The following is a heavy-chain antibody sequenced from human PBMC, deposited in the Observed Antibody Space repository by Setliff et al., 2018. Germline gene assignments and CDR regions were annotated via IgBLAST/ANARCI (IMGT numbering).Heavy chain of an antibody. CDR1: GFTFSGSA. J-gene: IGHJ4*02. CDR2: IKGQTDGGTT. V-gene: IGHV3-15*01. Sequence: LRLSCAASGFTFSGSAMYWVRQASGKGLEWVGRIKGQTDGGTTDYAAPVKGRFSISRDDSKNTVYLQMNSLKTEDTAVYYCTTGYISGYYIGHWGLGTLVTVSS. CDR3: TTGYISGYYIGH. D-gene: IGHD6-19*01.